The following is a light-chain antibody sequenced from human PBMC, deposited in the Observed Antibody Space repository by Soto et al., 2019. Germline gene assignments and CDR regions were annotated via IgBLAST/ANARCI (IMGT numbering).Light chain of an antibody. J-gene: IGLJ1*01. CDR3: SPYTSSSTYV. Sequence: SAPTQPPSLSGSPGQSVALSFTGTSSDVGGSNGVSWYQQPPGTAPKLMIYDVSNQPSGVPDRFSGSKSGNTASLTISGLQAEDEGDYYCSPYTSSSTYVFGTGTKVTVL. CDR2: DVS. CDR1: SSDVGGSNG. V-gene: IGLV2-18*02.